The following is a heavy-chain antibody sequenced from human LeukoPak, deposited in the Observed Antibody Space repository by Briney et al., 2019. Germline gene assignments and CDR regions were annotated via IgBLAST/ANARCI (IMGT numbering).Heavy chain of an antibody. J-gene: IGHJ6*02. CDR2: IYLYGTT. D-gene: IGHD1/OR15-1a*01. Sequence: SETLSLTCSVSIGSISSSKWWSWVRQSPVKGLGWIGEIYLYGTTNYNPSFTSRVTMSVDRSRNQFSLKLASVTAADTAVYYCARQKWEQQGRDYYFNGLDVWGPGTTVIVSS. CDR1: IGSISSSKW. CDR3: ARQKWEQQGRDYYFNGLDV. V-gene: IGHV4-4*02.